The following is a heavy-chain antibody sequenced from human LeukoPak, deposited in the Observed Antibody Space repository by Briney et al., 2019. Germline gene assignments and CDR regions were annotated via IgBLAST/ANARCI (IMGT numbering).Heavy chain of an antibody. Sequence: ASVKVSCKASGYTFTGYYMHWVLQAPGQGLEWMGWINPNSGGTNYAQKFQGRVTMTRDTSISTAYMELTSLISDDSAVYYCARADSSSWYGGYWGQGTLVTVSS. CDR1: GYTFTGYY. J-gene: IGHJ4*02. CDR3: ARADSSSWYGGY. D-gene: IGHD6-13*01. V-gene: IGHV1-2*02. CDR2: INPNSGGT.